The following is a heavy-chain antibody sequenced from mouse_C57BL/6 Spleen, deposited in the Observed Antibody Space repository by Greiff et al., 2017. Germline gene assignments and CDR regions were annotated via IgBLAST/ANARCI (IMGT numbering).Heavy chain of an antibody. D-gene: IGHD2-2*01. Sequence: VQLQQSGAELVRPGASVKLSCTASGFNIKDDYMHWVKQRPEQGLEWIGWIDPENGDTEYASKFQGKATITADTSSNTASLQLSSLTSEDTAVSYWTTRYVYDGEFAYWGEGSLVTVSA. J-gene: IGHJ3*01. CDR1: GFNIKDDY. CDR2: IDPENGDT. V-gene: IGHV14-4*01. CDR3: TTRYVYDGEFAY.